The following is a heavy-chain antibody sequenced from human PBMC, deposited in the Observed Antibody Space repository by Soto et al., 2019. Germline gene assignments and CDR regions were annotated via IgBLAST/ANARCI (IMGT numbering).Heavy chain of an antibody. CDR3: ARRGRIAAAGKSLAVAGTCFDY. CDR1: GGSISSSSYY. V-gene: IGHV4-39*01. CDR2: IYYSGST. D-gene: IGHD6-13*01. Sequence: QLQLQESGPGLVKPSETLSLTCTVSGGSISSSSYYWGWIRQPPGKGLEWIGSIYYSGSTYYNPSLKSRVTISVDTSKNQFSLKLSSVTAADTAVYYCARRGRIAAAGKSLAVAGTCFDYWGQGTLVTVSS. J-gene: IGHJ4*02.